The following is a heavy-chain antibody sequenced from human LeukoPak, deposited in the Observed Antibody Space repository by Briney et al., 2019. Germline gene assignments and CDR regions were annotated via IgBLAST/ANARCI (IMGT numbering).Heavy chain of an antibody. Sequence: GGSLRLSCEASGFTFSRYEMNRVRQAPGKGLEWVSYISSSGSTIYYADSVKGRFTISRDNAKNSLYLQMNSLRAEDTAVYYCAELGITMIGGVWGKGTTVTISS. CDR2: ISSSGSTI. CDR3: AELGITMIGGV. D-gene: IGHD3-10*02. CDR1: GFTFSRYE. J-gene: IGHJ6*04. V-gene: IGHV3-48*03.